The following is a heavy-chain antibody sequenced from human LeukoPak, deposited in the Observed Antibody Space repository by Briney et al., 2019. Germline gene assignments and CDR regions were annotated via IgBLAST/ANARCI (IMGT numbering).Heavy chain of an antibody. Sequence: GGSLRLSCAASGFTLSSYSMNWVRQAPGKGLEWVSSISSSSSYIYYADSVKGRFTISRGNAKNSLYLQMNSLRAEDTAVYYCAREPRNVAAAGKGDYWGQGTLVTVSS. D-gene: IGHD6-13*01. CDR2: ISSSSSYI. V-gene: IGHV3-21*01. CDR3: AREPRNVAAAGKGDY. CDR1: GFTLSSYS. J-gene: IGHJ4*02.